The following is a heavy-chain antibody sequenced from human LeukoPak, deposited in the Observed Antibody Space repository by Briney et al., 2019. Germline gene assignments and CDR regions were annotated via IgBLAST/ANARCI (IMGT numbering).Heavy chain of an antibody. D-gene: IGHD6-6*01. V-gene: IGHV4-34*01. CDR2: INHSGRT. Sequence: SETLSLTCAVYGGSFSGYYWSWIRQPPGKGLEWIGDINHSGRTNYNPSLKSRVTISVDTSKNQFSLKLSSVTAADTAVYYCARGRADRAKKSSIAARPGYYFDYWGQGTLVTVSS. J-gene: IGHJ4*02. CDR3: ARGRADRAKKSSIAARPGYYFDY. CDR1: GGSFSGYY.